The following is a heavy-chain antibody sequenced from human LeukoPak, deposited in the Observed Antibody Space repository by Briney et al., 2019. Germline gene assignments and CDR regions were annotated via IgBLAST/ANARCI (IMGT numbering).Heavy chain of an antibody. V-gene: IGHV4-4*02. J-gene: IGHJ4*02. Sequence: SGTLSLTCAVSGGSISSSNWWSWVRQPPGKGLEWSGEIYHSGSTNYNPSLKSRGTISVDKSKNQFSLKLSSVTAADTAVYYCASVPDYDILTGYSPYYFDYWGQGTLVTVSS. CDR2: IYHSGST. CDR3: ASVPDYDILTGYSPYYFDY. D-gene: IGHD3-9*01. CDR1: GGSISSSNW.